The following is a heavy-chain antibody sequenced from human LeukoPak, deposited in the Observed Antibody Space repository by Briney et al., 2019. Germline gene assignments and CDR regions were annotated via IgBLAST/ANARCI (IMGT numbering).Heavy chain of an antibody. D-gene: IGHD3-16*01. CDR1: GFTFSDYY. V-gene: IGHV3-11*01. J-gene: IGHJ4*02. CDR2: ISSSGSTI. CDR3: ARDPTWGYYFDY. Sequence: GGSLRLSCAASGFTFSDYYMSWIRQAPGKGLEWVSYISSSGSTIYYADSVKGRFTFSRDNAKNSLYLQMNSLRAEDTAVYYCARDPTWGYYFDYWGQGTLVTVSS.